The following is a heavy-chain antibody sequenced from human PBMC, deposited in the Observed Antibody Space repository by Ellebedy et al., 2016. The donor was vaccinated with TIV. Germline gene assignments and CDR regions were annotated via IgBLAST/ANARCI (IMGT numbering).Heavy chain of an antibody. CDR1: GGSISNYY. J-gene: IGHJ4*02. CDR3: ARGLRGSGSYEDY. Sequence: MPSETLSLTCTVSGGSISNYYWSWIRQPAGKGLEWLGRIYTSGITSYNPSLKSRVTMSVDTSKNQFSLKLTSVTAADTAVYYCARGLRGSGSYEDYWGQGTLVTVSS. CDR2: IYTSGIT. D-gene: IGHD3-10*01. V-gene: IGHV4-4*07.